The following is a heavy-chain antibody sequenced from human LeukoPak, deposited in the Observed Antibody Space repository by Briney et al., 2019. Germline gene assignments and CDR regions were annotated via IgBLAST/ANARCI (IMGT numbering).Heavy chain of an antibody. CDR2: IYYSGST. D-gene: IGHD3-10*01. Sequence: SETLSLTCAVYGGSFSGYYWSWIRQPPGKGLEWIGSIYYSGSTYYNPSLKSRVTISVDTSKNQFSLKLSSVTAADTAVYYCASRGYGSGSLLFVVRFDYWGQGTLVTVSS. J-gene: IGHJ4*02. CDR1: GGSFSGYY. V-gene: IGHV4-34*01. CDR3: ASRGYGSGSLLFVVRFDY.